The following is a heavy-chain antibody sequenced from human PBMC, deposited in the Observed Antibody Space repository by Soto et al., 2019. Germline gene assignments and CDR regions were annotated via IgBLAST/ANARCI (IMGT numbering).Heavy chain of an antibody. CDR2: FDPEEGER. V-gene: IGHV1-24*01. D-gene: IGHD1-26*01. CDR3: TTVNVWAQPYFDD. Sequence: QVRLLQSGADVKKPGASVKVSCKVSGDSVTELYMHWVRQAPGKGLEWMGGFDPEEGERIYAQNFQGRVVMTEAASTNTAYLELRRLRSEDTAVYYCTTVNVWAQPYFDDWGQGTLVTVSS. CDR1: GDSVTELY. J-gene: IGHJ4*02.